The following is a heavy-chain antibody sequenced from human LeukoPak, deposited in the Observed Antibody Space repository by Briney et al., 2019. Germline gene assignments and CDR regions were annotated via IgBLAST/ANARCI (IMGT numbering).Heavy chain of an antibody. V-gene: IGHV3-53*01. CDR2: IYSGGST. CDR3: ARDLMGIAYRGAFYY. D-gene: IGHD6-13*01. Sequence: GGSLRLSCAASGFTDSSNYMSWVRQAPAKGLEWVSVIYSGGSTYYADSVKGRFTISRDNAKNSLYLQMNSLRAEDTAVYYCARDLMGIAYRGAFYYWGQGTLVTVSS. CDR1: GFTDSSNY. J-gene: IGHJ4*02.